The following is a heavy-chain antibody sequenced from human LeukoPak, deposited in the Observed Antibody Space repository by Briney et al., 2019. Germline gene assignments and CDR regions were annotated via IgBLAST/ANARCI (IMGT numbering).Heavy chain of an antibody. V-gene: IGHV3-15*01. J-gene: IGHJ4*02. CDR3: TTESGYRPDYFDY. Sequence: GGSLRLSCAGYGFTFSHAWMNWVRQAPGKGLEWVGRIKSKTDGGTTDYAAPVKGRFTISRDDSRNTLYLQMNSLKTEDTAVYYCTTESGYRPDYFDYWGQGTLVTVSS. D-gene: IGHD5-12*01. CDR2: IKSKTDGGTT. CDR1: GFTFSHAW.